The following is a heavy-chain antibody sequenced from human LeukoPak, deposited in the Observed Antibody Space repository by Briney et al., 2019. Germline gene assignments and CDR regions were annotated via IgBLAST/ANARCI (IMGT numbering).Heavy chain of an antibody. CDR1: GGTFSSYA. CDR3: ARQTQPYYYDSSGSFDY. D-gene: IGHD3-22*01. V-gene: IGHV1-69*13. Sequence: GASVKVSCKASGGTFSSYAISWVRQAPGQGLEWMGGIIPIFGTANYAQKFQGRVTITADESTSTAYMELSSLRSEDTAVYYCARQTQPYYYDSSGSFDYWAREPWSPSPQ. J-gene: IGHJ4*02. CDR2: IIPIFGTA.